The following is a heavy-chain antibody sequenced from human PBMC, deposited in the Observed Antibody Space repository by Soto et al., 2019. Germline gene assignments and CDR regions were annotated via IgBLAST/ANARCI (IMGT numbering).Heavy chain of an antibody. CDR2: IYYSGST. CDR1: GGSISSSSYY. Sequence: SETLSLTCTVSGGSISSSSYYWGWIRQPPGKGLEWIGSIYYSGSTYYNPSLKSRVTISVDTSKNQFSLKLSSVTAADTAVYYCARRAWYNWNTRRGGWFDPWGQGTLVTVSS. V-gene: IGHV4-39*01. J-gene: IGHJ5*02. D-gene: IGHD1-20*01. CDR3: ARRAWYNWNTRRGGWFDP.